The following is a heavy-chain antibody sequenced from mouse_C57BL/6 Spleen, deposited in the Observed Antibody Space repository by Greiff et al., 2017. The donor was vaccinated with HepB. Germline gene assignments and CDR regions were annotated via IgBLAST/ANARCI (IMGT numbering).Heavy chain of an antibody. V-gene: IGHV5-4*01. J-gene: IGHJ4*01. D-gene: IGHD1-1*01. CDR3: ASGSSLYYYAMDY. Sequence: EVQGVESGGGLVKPGGSLKLSCAASGFTFSSYAMSWVRQTPEKRLEWVATISDGGSYTYYPDNVKGRFTISRDNAKNNLYLQMSHLKSEDTAMYYCASGSSLYYYAMDYWGQGTSVTVSS. CDR1: GFTFSSYA. CDR2: ISDGGSYT.